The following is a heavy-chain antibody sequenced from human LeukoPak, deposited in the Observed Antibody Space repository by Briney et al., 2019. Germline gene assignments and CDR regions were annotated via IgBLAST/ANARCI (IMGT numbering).Heavy chain of an antibody. D-gene: IGHD3-10*01. CDR1: GGSISSYY. CDR3: AREPQTRVFDY. Sequence: SEPLSLTCTVSGGSISSYYWSWIRQPPGKGLEWIGYIYYSGSTNYNPPLKSRVTISVDTSKNQFSLKLSSVTAADTAVYYCAREPQTRVFDYWGQGTLVTVSS. V-gene: IGHV4-59*01. CDR2: IYYSGST. J-gene: IGHJ4*02.